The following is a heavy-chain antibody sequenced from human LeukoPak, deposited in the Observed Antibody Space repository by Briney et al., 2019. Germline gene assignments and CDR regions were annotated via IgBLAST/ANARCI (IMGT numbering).Heavy chain of an antibody. Sequence: PSETLSLTRTVSGGSISSYYWSWIRQPPGKGLEWIGYIYYSGSTNYNPSLKSRVTISVDKSKNQSSLKLSSVTAADTAVYYCARTAGNYYYGMDVWGQGTTVTVSS. CDR1: GGSISSYY. CDR3: ARTAGNYYYGMDV. CDR2: IYYSGST. J-gene: IGHJ6*02. D-gene: IGHD6-13*01. V-gene: IGHV4-59*12.